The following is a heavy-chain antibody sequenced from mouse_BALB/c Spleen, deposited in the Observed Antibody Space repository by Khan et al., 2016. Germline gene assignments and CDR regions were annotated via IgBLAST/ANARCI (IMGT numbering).Heavy chain of an antibody. V-gene: IGHV5-17*02. CDR1: GFTFSSFG. CDR2: ISSGSSAI. Sequence: EVELVESGGGLVQPGGSRNLSCAATGFTFSSFGMHWVRQAPEKGLEWVAFISSGSSAIYYADTVKGRFTISRDNPKNTPFLQMTRLRTDATSLQYGGRGEYWGQGTTHTVSS. CDR3: GRGEY. J-gene: IGHJ2*01.